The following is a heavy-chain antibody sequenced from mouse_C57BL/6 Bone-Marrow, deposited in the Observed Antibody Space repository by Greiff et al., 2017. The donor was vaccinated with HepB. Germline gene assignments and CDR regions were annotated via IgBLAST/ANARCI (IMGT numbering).Heavy chain of an antibody. D-gene: IGHD1-1*01. Sequence: VQLQQPGAELVKPGASVKLSCKASGYTFTSYWMHWVKQRPGQGLEWIGMIHPNSGSTNYNEKFKSKATLTVDKSSSTAYMQLSSLTSEDSAVYDYARGDYGRSYWYFDVWGTGTTVTVSA. CDR1: GYTFTSYW. V-gene: IGHV1-64*01. CDR3: ARGDYGRSYWYFDV. CDR2: IHPNSGST. J-gene: IGHJ1*03.